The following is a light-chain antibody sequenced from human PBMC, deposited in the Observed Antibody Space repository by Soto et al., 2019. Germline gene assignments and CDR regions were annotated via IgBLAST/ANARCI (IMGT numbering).Light chain of an antibody. J-gene: IGKJ2*01. CDR3: HEYDGAPHT. V-gene: IGKV3-20*01. CDR1: QSVSNNY. CDR2: GAS. Sequence: EIVLTQSPGTLSSSPGQRATLSCRAIQSVSNNYLAWYQQKPGQAPRLLIFGASIRATGIPDRFSGSGSGKDFTLTISRLEAEDFAVFYCHEYDGAPHTFGQGTKLEIK.